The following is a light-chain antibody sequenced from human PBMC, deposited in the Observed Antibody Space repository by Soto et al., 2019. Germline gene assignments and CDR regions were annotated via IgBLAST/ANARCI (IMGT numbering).Light chain of an antibody. V-gene: IGKV3-20*01. J-gene: IGKJ5*01. CDR1: QTVTNNF. CDR2: GAS. CDR3: QQHGGSPIT. Sequence: EIVLTQSPGTLSLSPGQRATLSCRASQTVTNNFLAWHQQKPGQTPRLLIYGASSRATGTPDRFSGSGSGTDFTLNISRLEPEDFAVYYCQQHGGSPITFGQGTRLEIK.